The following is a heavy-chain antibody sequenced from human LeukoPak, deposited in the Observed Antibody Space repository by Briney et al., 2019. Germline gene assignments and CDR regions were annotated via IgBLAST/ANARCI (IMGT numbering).Heavy chain of an antibody. D-gene: IGHD6-19*01. J-gene: IGHJ6*03. CDR2: INPNSGGT. Sequence: VASVKVSCKASGYTFTGYYMHWVRQAPGQGLEWMGWINPNSGGTNYAQKFQGRVTMTRDTSISTAYMELSRLRSDDTAVYYCARGPGIAVAGRYYYYMDVWGKGSTVTVSS. CDR1: GYTFTGYY. V-gene: IGHV1-2*02. CDR3: ARGPGIAVAGRYYYYMDV.